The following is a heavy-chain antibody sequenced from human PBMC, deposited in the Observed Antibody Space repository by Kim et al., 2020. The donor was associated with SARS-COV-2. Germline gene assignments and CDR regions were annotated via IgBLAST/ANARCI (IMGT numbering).Heavy chain of an antibody. Sequence: SETLSLTCTVSGGSISSSSYYWGWIRQPPGKGLEWIGSIYYSGSTYYNPSLKSRVTISVDTSKNQFSLKLSSVTAADTAAYYCARLVDPLGELGYNWFDPWGQGTLVTVSS. CDR3: ARLVDPLGELGYNWFDP. D-gene: IGHD3-16*01. CDR2: IYYSGST. CDR1: GGSISSSSYY. V-gene: IGHV4-39*01. J-gene: IGHJ5*02.